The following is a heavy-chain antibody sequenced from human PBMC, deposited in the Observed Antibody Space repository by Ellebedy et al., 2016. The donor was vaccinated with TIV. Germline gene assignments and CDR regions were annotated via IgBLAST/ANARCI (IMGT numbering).Heavy chain of an antibody. CDR2: INHSGST. D-gene: IGHD3-10*01. Sequence: SETLSLXXAVYGGSFSGYYWSWIRQPPGKGLEWIGEINHSGSTNYNPSLKSRVTISVDTSKNQFSLKLSSVTAADTAVYYCARDKARWIYYGSGSYYNDYFDYWGQGTLVTVSS. V-gene: IGHV4-34*01. CDR3: ARDKARWIYYGSGSYYNDYFDY. J-gene: IGHJ4*02. CDR1: GGSFSGYY.